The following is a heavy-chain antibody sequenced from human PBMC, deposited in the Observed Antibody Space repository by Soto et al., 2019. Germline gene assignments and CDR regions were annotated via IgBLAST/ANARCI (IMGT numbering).Heavy chain of an antibody. J-gene: IGHJ6*02. CDR2: VFYTGST. V-gene: IGHV4-59*12. D-gene: IGHD4-17*01. Sequence: SETLSLTCTVSGDSFSSYYWSWIRQPPGKGLEWIGYVFYTGSTNYNPSLKSRVTISLDTSKNQFSLKLTSVTAADTAVYYCARAHYGDYGYGMDVWGQGTTVTVSS. CDR3: ARAHYGDYGYGMDV. CDR1: GDSFSSYY.